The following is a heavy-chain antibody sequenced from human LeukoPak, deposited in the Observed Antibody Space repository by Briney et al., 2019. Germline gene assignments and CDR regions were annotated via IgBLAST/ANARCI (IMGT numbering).Heavy chain of an antibody. Sequence: PGRSLRLSCAASGFTFDDYAMHWVRQAPGKGLEWVSGISWNSGSIGYADSVKGRFTISRDNAKNSLCLQMNSLRAEDTALYYCAKDMGAELELAFDYWGQGTLVTVSS. J-gene: IGHJ4*02. D-gene: IGHD1-7*01. CDR2: ISWNSGSI. V-gene: IGHV3-9*01. CDR1: GFTFDDYA. CDR3: AKDMGAELELAFDY.